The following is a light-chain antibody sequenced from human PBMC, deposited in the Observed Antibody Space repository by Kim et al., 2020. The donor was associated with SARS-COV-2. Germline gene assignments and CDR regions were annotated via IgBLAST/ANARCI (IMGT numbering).Light chain of an antibody. J-gene: IGLJ3*02. V-gene: IGLV2-14*01. CDR1: SSDVGGYNY. CDR3: SSYTSSSTWV. Sequence: LTQPASVSGSPGQSITISCTGTSSDVGGYNYVSWYQQHPGKAPKLMIYDVSKRPSGVSNRFSGSKSGNTASLTISGLQAEDEADYYCSSYTSSSTWVFGGGTQLIVL. CDR2: DVS.